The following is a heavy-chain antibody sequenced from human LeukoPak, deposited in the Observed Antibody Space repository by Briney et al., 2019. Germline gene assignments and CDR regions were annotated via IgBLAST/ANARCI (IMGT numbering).Heavy chain of an antibody. J-gene: IGHJ4*02. CDR2: ICGDGDNT. Sequence: GGSLRHSRARSGFTFSEFVIAWVRPVPARGLEWSSTICGDGDNTHYADSVNSRFTISRDDSKYTLYLQINSLRGEDTALYYCVRDVGTYHCDCWGQGTLVTVSS. CDR3: VRDVGTYHCDC. V-gene: IGHV3-23*01. CDR1: GFTFSEFV.